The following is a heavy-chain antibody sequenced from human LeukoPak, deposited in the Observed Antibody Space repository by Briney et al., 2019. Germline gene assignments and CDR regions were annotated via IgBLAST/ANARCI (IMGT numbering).Heavy chain of an antibody. J-gene: IGHJ4*02. V-gene: IGHV3-7*01. CDR1: GFTFSSYW. CDR3: ARDPYSNPAAIDY. D-gene: IGHD4-11*01. Sequence: GGSLRLSCAASGFTFSSYWMSWVRQAPGKGLEWVANIKQDGSEKYYVDSVKGRFTISRDNAKNSLYLQMNSLRAEDTAVYYCARDPYSNPAAIDYWGQGTPVAVSS. CDR2: IKQDGSEK.